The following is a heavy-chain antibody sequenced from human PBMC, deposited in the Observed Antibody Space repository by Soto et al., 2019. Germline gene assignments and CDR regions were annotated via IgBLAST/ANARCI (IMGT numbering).Heavy chain of an antibody. CDR3: ARDPLSIVGATFFDY. CDR1: GFTLSSYS. J-gene: IGHJ4*02. V-gene: IGHV3-48*02. Sequence: SGGSLRLSCAASGFTLSSYSMNWVRQAPGKGLEWVSYISSSSSTIYYADSVKGRFTISRDNAKNSLYLQMNSLRDEDTAVYYCARDPLSIVGATFFDYWGQGTLVTVSS. D-gene: IGHD1-26*01. CDR2: ISSSSSTI.